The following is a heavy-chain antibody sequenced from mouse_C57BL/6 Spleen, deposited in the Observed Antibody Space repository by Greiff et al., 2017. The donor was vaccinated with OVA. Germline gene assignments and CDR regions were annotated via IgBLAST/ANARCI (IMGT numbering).Heavy chain of an antibody. V-gene: IGHV5-4*01. J-gene: IGHJ2*01. CDR3: ARDEAFDY. CDR2: ISDGGSYT. CDR1: GFTFSSYA. Sequence: EVKLMESGGGLVKPGGSLKLSCAASGFTFSSYAMSWVRQTPEKRLEWVATISDGGSYTYYPDNVKGRFTISRDNAKNNLYLQMSHLKSEDTAMYYCARDEAFDYWGQGTTLTVSS.